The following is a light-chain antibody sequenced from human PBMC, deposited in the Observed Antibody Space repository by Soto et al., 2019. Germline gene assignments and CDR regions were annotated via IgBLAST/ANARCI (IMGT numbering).Light chain of an antibody. V-gene: IGKV1-6*01. J-gene: IGKJ1*01. Sequence: AIQLTQSPSSLSASVGDRVTITCRASQRISTYLNWYQQKPGKAPKLLIYAASTLQSGVPSRFSGSGSGTDFTLTISSLQPEDFATYYCLQDYNYPWTFGQGTKVDIK. CDR3: LQDYNYPWT. CDR1: QRISTY. CDR2: AAS.